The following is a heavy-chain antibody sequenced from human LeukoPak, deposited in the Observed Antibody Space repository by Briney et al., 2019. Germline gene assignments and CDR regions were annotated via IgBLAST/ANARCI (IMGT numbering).Heavy chain of an antibody. CDR2: IWYDGSNK. V-gene: IGHV3-33*06. Sequence: PGRSLRLSCAASGFTFSSYGMHWVRQAPGKGLEGVAVIWYDGSNKYYADSVKGRFTISRDNSKNTLYLQMNSLRAEDTAVYYCAKEGSGSYYFDYWGQGTLVTVSS. CDR3: AKEGSGSYYFDY. J-gene: IGHJ4*02. D-gene: IGHD1-26*01. CDR1: GFTFSSYG.